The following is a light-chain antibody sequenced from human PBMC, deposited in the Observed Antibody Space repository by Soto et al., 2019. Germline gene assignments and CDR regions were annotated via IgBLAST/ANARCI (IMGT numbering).Light chain of an antibody. J-gene: IGLJ2*01. Sequence: QLVLTQSPSASASLGASVKLTCTLSSGHSSYAIAWHQQQPEKGPRYLMKLNSDGSHSKGDGIPGRFSGSGSGAERYLTISGVQSEDEADYYCQTWGTGIQVFGGGTKLTVL. CDR2: LNSDGSH. V-gene: IGLV4-69*01. CDR1: SGHSSYA. CDR3: QTWGTGIQV.